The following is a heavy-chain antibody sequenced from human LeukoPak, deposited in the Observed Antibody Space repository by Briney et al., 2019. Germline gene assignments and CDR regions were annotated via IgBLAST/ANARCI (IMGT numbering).Heavy chain of an antibody. CDR1: GFTFSSYG. D-gene: IGHD3-22*01. V-gene: IGHV3-33*01. Sequence: PGGSLRLSCAASGFTFSSYGMHWVRQAPGKGLEWVAVIWYDGSNKYYADSVKGRFTISRDYSKNTLYLQMNSLRAEDTAVYYCASDSGDSSGHYYFDYWGQGTLVTVSS. CDR2: IWYDGSNK. CDR3: ASDSGDSSGHYYFDY. J-gene: IGHJ4*02.